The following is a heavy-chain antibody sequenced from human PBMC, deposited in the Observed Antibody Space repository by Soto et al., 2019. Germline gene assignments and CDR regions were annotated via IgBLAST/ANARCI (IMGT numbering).Heavy chain of an antibody. CDR1: GFTFSNYG. D-gene: IGHD3-22*01. J-gene: IGHJ4*02. V-gene: IGHV3-33*01. Sequence: QVQLVEFGGGVVQPGRSLRLSCEASGFTFSNYGMHWVRQAPGKGLEWVAVIWYDGSNKYYADSVKGRFTISRDDSRNTLYLQMNSLRAEDTAVYYCARDLGIYYDSRYLDYWGQGTLVTVSS. CDR2: IWYDGSNK. CDR3: ARDLGIYYDSRYLDY.